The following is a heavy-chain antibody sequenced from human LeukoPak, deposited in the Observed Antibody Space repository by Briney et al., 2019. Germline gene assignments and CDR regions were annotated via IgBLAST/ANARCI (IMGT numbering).Heavy chain of an antibody. D-gene: IGHD5-18*01. Sequence: SETLSLTFTVSGVSITSGTYYWTWIRQPAGKGLEWIGRIYSTGRVNYNPSLKSRVTMLLDTSKNHISLKLTPVTAADTAIYFCARASETAMVALWGQGTLVTVSS. V-gene: IGHV4-61*02. CDR2: IYSTGRV. CDR1: GVSITSGTYY. CDR3: ARASETAMVAL. J-gene: IGHJ4*02.